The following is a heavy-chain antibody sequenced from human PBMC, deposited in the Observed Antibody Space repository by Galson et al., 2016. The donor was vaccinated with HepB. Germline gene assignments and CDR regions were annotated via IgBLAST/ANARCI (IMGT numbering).Heavy chain of an antibody. Sequence: SLRLSCAASGITFSRYWMHWVRQAPGKGLVWVPHIKNDGTTTNYADSVRGRFIISRDNAKNTLYLQMNSLRAEDTAVYYCARLSLVSAGTVDYWGQGTLVTVSS. V-gene: IGHV3-74*01. J-gene: IGHJ4*02. CDR1: GITFSRYW. D-gene: IGHD6-19*01. CDR3: ARLSLVSAGTVDY. CDR2: IKNDGTTT.